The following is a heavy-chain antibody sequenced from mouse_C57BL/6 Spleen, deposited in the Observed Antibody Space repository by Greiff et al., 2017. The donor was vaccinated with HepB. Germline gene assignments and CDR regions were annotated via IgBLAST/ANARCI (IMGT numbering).Heavy chain of an antibody. V-gene: IGHV1-18*01. CDR3: ARRRGGYYTFFDY. D-gene: IGHD2-3*01. CDR2: INPNNGGT. Sequence: EVHLVESGPELVKPGASVKIPCKASGYTFTDYNMDWVKQSHGKSLEWIGDINPNNGGTIYNQKFKGKATLTVDKSSSTAYMELRSLTSEDTAVYYCARRRGGYYTFFDYWGQGTTLTVSS. J-gene: IGHJ2*01. CDR1: GYTFTDYN.